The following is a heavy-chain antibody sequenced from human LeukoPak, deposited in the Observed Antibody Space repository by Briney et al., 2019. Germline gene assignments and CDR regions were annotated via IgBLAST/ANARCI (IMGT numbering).Heavy chain of an antibody. J-gene: IGHJ4*02. V-gene: IGHV3-7*03. Sequence: GGSLRLSCTTSGFTFSRHWMIWVRQAPGKGLEWVASIKQDGSEKYYVDSVKGRFTISRDNAKNSLFLHMTSLRAEDTAVYYCAKESLILVVILTLDYWGQGTLVTVSS. CDR2: IKQDGSEK. CDR3: AKESLILVVILTLDY. CDR1: GFTFSRHW. D-gene: IGHD3-22*01.